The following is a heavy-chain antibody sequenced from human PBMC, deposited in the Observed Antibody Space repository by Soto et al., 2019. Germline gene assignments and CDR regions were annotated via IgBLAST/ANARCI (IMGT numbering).Heavy chain of an antibody. CDR3: ARSKGRMTNGADFWSGYYDY. V-gene: IGHV4-34*01. CDR1: GGSFSGYY. Sequence: SETLSLTCAVYGGSFSGYYWSWIRQPPGKGLEWIGEINHSGSTNYNPSLKSRVTISVDTSKNQFSLKLSSVTAADTAVYYCARSKGRMTNGADFWSGYYDYWGQGTLVTVSS. J-gene: IGHJ4*02. D-gene: IGHD3-3*01. CDR2: INHSGST.